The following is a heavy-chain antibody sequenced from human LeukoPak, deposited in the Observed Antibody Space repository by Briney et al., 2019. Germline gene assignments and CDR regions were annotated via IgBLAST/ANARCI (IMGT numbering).Heavy chain of an antibody. V-gene: IGHV4-39*07. CDR1: GGSISSSSYY. Sequence: PSETLSLTCTVSGGSISSSSYYWGWIRQPPGKGLEWIGSIYYSGSTYYNPSLKSRVTISVDTSKNQFSLKLSSVTAADTAVYYCARTCRDGYTSGAFDIWGQGTMVTVSS. D-gene: IGHD5-24*01. J-gene: IGHJ3*02. CDR3: ARTCRDGYTSGAFDI. CDR2: IYYSGST.